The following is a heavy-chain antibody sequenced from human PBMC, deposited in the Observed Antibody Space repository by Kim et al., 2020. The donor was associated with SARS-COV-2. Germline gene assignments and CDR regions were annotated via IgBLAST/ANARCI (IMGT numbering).Heavy chain of an antibody. Sequence: SETLSLTCTVSGVSISTNYWSWFRQHPGKGLEWIGYVFSTGSTNYNPSLKSRVTISADTSTNQFSLKLTSVTAADTAVYYCEKGGGFATYWGQGTLVTVS. CDR2: VFSTGST. CDR3: EKGGGFATY. J-gene: IGHJ4*02. CDR1: GVSISTNY. D-gene: IGHD2-15*01. V-gene: IGHV4-59*13.